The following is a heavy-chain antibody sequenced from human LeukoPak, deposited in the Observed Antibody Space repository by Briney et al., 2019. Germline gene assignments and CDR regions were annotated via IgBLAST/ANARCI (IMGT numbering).Heavy chain of an antibody. J-gene: IGHJ3*02. CDR2: TYYRSKWYN. D-gene: IGHD2-2*01. CDR3: ARGGCSSTSCYASNDAFDI. V-gene: IGHV6-1*01. Sequence: SQTLSFTCAISGDSVSSNSAAWNWIRQSPSRGLEWLGRTYYRSKWYNDYAVSVKSRITIKPDTSKNQFSLQLNSVTPEDTAVYYCARGGCSSTSCYASNDAFDIWGQGTMVTVSS. CDR1: GDSVSSNSAA.